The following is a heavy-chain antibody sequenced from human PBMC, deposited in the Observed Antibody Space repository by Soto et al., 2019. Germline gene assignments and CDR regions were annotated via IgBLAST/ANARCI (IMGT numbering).Heavy chain of an antibody. J-gene: IGHJ6*02. CDR2: IYYSGST. Sequence: QVQLQESGPGLVKPSETLSLTCTVSGGSVSSGSYYWSWIRQPPGKGLEWIGYIYYSGSTNYNPSLKSRVTISVDTSKNQFSLKLSSVTAADTAVYYCARDPRVATITGYYYYGMDVWGQGTTVTVSS. CDR3: ARDPRVATITGYYYYGMDV. D-gene: IGHD5-12*01. CDR1: GGSVSSGSYY. V-gene: IGHV4-61*01.